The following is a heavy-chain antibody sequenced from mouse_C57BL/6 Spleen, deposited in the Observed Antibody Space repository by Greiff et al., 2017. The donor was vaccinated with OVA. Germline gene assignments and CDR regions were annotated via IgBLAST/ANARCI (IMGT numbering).Heavy chain of an antibody. J-gene: IGHJ3*01. Sequence: VQLKQSGPELVKPGASAKISCKASGYSFTGYYMNWVKQSPEKSLEWIGEINPSTGGTTYNQKFKAKATLTVDKSSSTAYMQLKSLTSEDSAVYYCASNPRFAYWGQGTLVTVSA. CDR3: ASNPRFAY. V-gene: IGHV1-42*01. CDR2: INPSTGGT. CDR1: GYSFTGYY.